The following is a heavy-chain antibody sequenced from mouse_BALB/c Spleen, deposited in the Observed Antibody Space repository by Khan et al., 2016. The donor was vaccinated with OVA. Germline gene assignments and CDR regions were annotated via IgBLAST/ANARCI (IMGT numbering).Heavy chain of an antibody. CDR3: ARNPFAY. V-gene: IGHV1-52*01. J-gene: IGHJ3*01. CDR2: IDPYDSET. Sequence: QVQLQQPGTELVRPGTSVKLSCKASGYTFTSYWMNWIKQRPEQGLEWIGRIDPYDSETHYHQKFKDQAILTFNKSSHTAYMQLSSLTSEDSAGYYCARNPFAYGGQGTLVTGSA. CDR1: GYTFTSYW.